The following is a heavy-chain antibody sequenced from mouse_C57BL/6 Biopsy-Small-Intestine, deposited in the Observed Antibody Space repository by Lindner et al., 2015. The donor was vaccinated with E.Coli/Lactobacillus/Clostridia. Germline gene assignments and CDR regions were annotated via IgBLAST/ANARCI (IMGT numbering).Heavy chain of an antibody. Sequence: LQESGGDLVKPGGSLKLSCAASGFTFSSYGMSWVRQTPDKRLEWVAAISSGGSYTYYPDSVKGRFTISRDNAKNTLYLQMSSLKSEDTAMYYCAREGTGTKFDYWGQGTTLTVSS. V-gene: IGHV5-6*01. CDR2: ISSGGSYT. D-gene: IGHD4-1*01. CDR1: GFTFSSYG. J-gene: IGHJ2*01. CDR3: AREGTGTKFDY.